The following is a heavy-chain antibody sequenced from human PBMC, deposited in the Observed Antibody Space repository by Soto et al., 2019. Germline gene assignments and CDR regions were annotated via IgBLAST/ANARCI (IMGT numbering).Heavy chain of an antibody. J-gene: IGHJ5*02. CDR1: GYTFSGLY. V-gene: IGHV1-2*02. Sequence: ASVKVSCKASGYTFSGLYMHWVRQAPGQGLEWMGWINPNSGGTKPAEKFQGRVTMTRDTSISPAYMELSRLTSDDTAVYYCARAAVTGTAGPDLWGQGTQVTVSS. CDR2: INPNSGGT. D-gene: IGHD6-19*01. CDR3: ARAAVTGTAGPDL.